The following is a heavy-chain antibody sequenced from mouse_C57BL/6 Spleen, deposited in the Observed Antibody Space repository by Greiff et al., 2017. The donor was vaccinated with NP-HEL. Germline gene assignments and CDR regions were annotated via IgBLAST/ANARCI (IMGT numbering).Heavy chain of an antibody. V-gene: IGHV1-19*01. CDR3: ARLPSSYGRYYFDY. Sequence: EVQLQQSGPVLVKPGASVQMSCKASGYTFTDYYMNWVKQSHGKSLEWIGVINPYNGGTSYNQKFKGKATLTVDKSSSTAYMELNSLTSEDSAVYYCARLPSSYGRYYFDYWGQGTTLTVSS. J-gene: IGHJ2*01. D-gene: IGHD1-1*01. CDR1: GYTFTDYY. CDR2: INPYNGGT.